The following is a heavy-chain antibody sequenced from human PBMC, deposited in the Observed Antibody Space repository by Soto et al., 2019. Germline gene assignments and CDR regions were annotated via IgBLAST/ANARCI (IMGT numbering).Heavy chain of an antibody. CDR2: IFYSGST. CDR3: ARDQRLDSYSSPLYLYFDS. J-gene: IGHJ4*02. Sequence: SETLSLTCTVSGASISSYYWSWIRQPPGKGLEWIGYIFYSGSTNYNPSLKSRVTISVDTSKNRFSLKLTSVTAADTAVYYCARDQRLDSYSSPLYLYFDSWGQGSLVTVSS. CDR1: GASISSYY. D-gene: IGHD6-19*01. V-gene: IGHV4-59*12.